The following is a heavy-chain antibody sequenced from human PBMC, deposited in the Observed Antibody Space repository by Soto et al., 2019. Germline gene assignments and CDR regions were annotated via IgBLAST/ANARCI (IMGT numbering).Heavy chain of an antibody. CDR2: IYHSGST. V-gene: IGHV4-4*02. CDR1: SGSISSDNW. CDR3: ARGSNCGGGSCSSLNWFDP. J-gene: IGHJ5*02. Sequence: SETLSLTCAVSSGSISSDNWWNWVRQPPGKGLEWIGEIYHSGSTHYNPSLKSRVTISVDKSKNQFSLKLSSVTAADTAVYYCARGSNCGGGSCSSLNWFDPWGQGTLVTVSS. D-gene: IGHD2-15*01.